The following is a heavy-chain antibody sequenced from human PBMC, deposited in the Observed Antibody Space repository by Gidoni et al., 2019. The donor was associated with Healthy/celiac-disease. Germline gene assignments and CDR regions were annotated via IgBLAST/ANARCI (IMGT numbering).Heavy chain of an antibody. D-gene: IGHD1-26*01. Sequence: VQLQESGPGLVKSSETLSLTCSVTGGSINSYYWSWIRQSAGKGLEWIGRVHTSGITDYNPSLKSRVTMSIDTSKNQFSLKLFSVTAADTAIYYCARDLRVGATRFDPWGQGTLVAVSS. CDR3: ARDLRVGATRFDP. CDR1: GGSINSYY. J-gene: IGHJ5*02. CDR2: VHTSGIT. V-gene: IGHV4-4*07.